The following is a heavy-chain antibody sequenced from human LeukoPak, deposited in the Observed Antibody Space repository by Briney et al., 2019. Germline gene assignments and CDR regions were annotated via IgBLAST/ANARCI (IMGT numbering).Heavy chain of an antibody. Sequence: ASVKVSCKASGYTFTRYGISWVRRAPGQGLEWRGWISAYNGNTNYAQKHQPRVTMTTDTSTSTAYMELRSLRSDDTAVYYCARGAPLRLGELSLGQYDYWGQGTLVTVSS. D-gene: IGHD3-16*02. CDR1: GYTFTRYG. CDR2: ISAYNGNT. V-gene: IGHV1-18*04. CDR3: ARGAPLRLGELSLGQYDY. J-gene: IGHJ4*02.